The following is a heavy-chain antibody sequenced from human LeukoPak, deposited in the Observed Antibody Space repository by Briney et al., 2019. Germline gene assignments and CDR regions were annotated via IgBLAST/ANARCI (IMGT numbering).Heavy chain of an antibody. CDR2: IKEDGSEK. CDR1: GFPFRSYW. J-gene: IGHJ6*02. V-gene: IGHV3-7*01. CDR3: ARGRNLAV. Sequence: GGSLRLSCGASGFPFRSYWMSWVREAPGKGLEWVANIKEDGSEKYYVDSVKGRFTISRDNAKKSLFLQMNSLRVEDTAVYYCARGRNLAVWGQGTTVTVSS.